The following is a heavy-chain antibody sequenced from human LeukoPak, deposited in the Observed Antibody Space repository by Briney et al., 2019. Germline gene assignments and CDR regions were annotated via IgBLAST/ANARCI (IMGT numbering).Heavy chain of an antibody. J-gene: IGHJ6*02. V-gene: IGHV3-23*01. CDR1: GFTFSSYA. D-gene: IGHD5-18*01. CDR3: AKVDYNYGYFYGLDV. Sequence: GGSLRLSCAASGFTFSSYAMSWVRQAPGKGLEWVSGVSGGGGSTYYADSVKGRFTISRDNSKSTLYLQMNSLRAEDTAVYSRAKVDYNYGYFYGLDVWGQGTTVTVSS. CDR2: VSGGGGST.